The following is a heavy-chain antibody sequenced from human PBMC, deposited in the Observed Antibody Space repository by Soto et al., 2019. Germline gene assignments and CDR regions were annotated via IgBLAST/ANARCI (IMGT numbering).Heavy chain of an antibody. V-gene: IGHV1-69*06. D-gene: IGHD5-12*01. CDR1: GGTFSSYA. J-gene: IGHJ6*02. CDR3: ARPPRYLGYTFQPYYYGMDV. CDR2: IIPIFGTA. Sequence: SVKVSCKASGGTFSSYAISWVRQAPGQGLEWMGGIIPIFGTANYAQKFQGRVTITADKSTSTAYMELSSLRSEDTAVYYCARPPRYLGYTFQPYYYGMDVWGQGTTVTVSS.